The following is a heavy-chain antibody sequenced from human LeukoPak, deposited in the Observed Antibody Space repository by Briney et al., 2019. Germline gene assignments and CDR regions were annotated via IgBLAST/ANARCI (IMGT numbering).Heavy chain of an antibody. CDR1: GFTFSSYG. Sequence: GGSLRLSCAASGFTFSSYGMHWVRQAPGKGLEWVAVIWYDGSNKYYADSVKGRFTISRDNSKNTLYLQMNSLRAEDTAVYYCARGMDSYGQDYWGQGTLVTVSS. CDR2: IWYDGSNK. J-gene: IGHJ4*02. V-gene: IGHV3-33*01. CDR3: ARGMDSYGQDY. D-gene: IGHD5-18*01.